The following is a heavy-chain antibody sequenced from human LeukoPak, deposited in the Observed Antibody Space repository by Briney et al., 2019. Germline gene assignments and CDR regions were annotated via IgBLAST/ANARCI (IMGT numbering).Heavy chain of an antibody. V-gene: IGHV3-7*01. CDR1: GFTFSSYW. J-gene: IGHJ3*02. D-gene: IGHD3-22*01. CDR3: PRDRNYCDTYYYDVFDI. CDR2: IRGDGSKT. Sequence: PGGSLRLSCVASGFTFSSYWMSWVCPAPGKGPEWVANIRGDGSKTHYVDSVKGRFTISRDNAKTSLYLQLNSLRADGTALYYCPRDRNYCDTYYYDVFDIWGQGKMVTVSP.